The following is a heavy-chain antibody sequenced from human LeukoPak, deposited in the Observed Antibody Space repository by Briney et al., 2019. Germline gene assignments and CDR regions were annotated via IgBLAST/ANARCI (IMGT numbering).Heavy chain of an antibody. CDR1: GFTFSSFG. V-gene: IGHV3-33*08. D-gene: IGHD2-15*01. J-gene: IGHJ4*02. CDR3: ARDRIDLRYCSGGSCYLDY. Sequence: GGSLRLSCAASGFTFSSFGMHWVRQAPGKGLEWVAVIWYDGSNKYYADSVKGRFTISRDNSKNTLYLQMNSLRAEDTAVYYCARDRIDLRYCSGGSCYLDYWGQGTLVTVSS. CDR2: IWYDGSNK.